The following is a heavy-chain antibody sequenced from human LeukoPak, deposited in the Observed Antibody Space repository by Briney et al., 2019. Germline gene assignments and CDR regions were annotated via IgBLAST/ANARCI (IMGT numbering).Heavy chain of an antibody. Sequence: SKTLSLTCAVSGYSISSGYYWGWIRQPPGKGLEWIGSIYHSGSTYYNPSLKSRVTISVDTSKNQFSLKLSSVTAADTAVYYCARRVTFDYWGQGTLVTVSS. CDR2: IYHSGST. V-gene: IGHV4-38-2*01. D-gene: IGHD2-21*02. CDR3: ARRVTFDY. J-gene: IGHJ4*02. CDR1: GYSISSGYY.